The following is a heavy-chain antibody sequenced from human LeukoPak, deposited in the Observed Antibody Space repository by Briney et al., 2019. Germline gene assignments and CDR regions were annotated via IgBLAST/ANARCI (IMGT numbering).Heavy chain of an antibody. CDR3: ARDNGDYGLGY. D-gene: IGHD4-17*01. Sequence: GASVKVSCKASGYTFTSYGINWVRQAPGQGLEWMGWINPNSGGTNYAQKFQGRVTMTRDTSISTAYMELSRLRSDDTAVYYCARDNGDYGLGYWGQGTLVTVSS. J-gene: IGHJ4*02. V-gene: IGHV1-2*02. CDR2: INPNSGGT. CDR1: GYTFTSYG.